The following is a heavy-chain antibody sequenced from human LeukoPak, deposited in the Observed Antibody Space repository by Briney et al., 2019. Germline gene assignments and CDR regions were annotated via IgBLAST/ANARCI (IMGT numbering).Heavy chain of an antibody. Sequence: ASVKVSCKASGYTFTDYYMHWVRQAPGQGLEWMGWINPNSGGTNYAQKFQGRVTMTRDTSISTAYMELSRLRSDDTAVYYCARVLSHYDIVTGYHRGNWFDPWGQGTLVTVSS. CDR3: ARVLSHYDIVTGYHRGNWFDP. J-gene: IGHJ5*02. CDR1: GYTFTDYY. V-gene: IGHV1-2*02. D-gene: IGHD3-9*01. CDR2: INPNSGGT.